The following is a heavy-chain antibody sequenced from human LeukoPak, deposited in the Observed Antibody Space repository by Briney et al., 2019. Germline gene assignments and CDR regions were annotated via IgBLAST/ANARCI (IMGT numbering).Heavy chain of an antibody. CDR2: IIPIFGTA. V-gene: IGHV1-69*13. Sequence: SVKVSCKASGGTFSSYAISWVRQAPRQGLEWMGGIIPIFGTANYAQKFQGRVTITADESTSTAYMELSSLRSEDTAVYYCARDPRPHYYDSSGYGHYYGMDVWGQGTTVTVSS. CDR3: ARDPRPHYYDSSGYGHYYGMDV. J-gene: IGHJ6*02. D-gene: IGHD3-22*01. CDR1: GGTFSSYA.